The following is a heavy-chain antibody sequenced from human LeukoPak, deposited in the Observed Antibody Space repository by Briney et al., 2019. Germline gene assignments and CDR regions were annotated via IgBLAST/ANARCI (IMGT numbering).Heavy chain of an antibody. V-gene: IGHV3-48*02. CDR2: ISSSSSTI. CDR1: GFTFSSYS. Sequence: GGSLRLSCAASGFTFSSYSMNWVRQTPGKGLEWVSYISSSSSTIYYADSVKGRFTISRDNAKNSLCLQMNSLRDEDTAVYYCARGRSTVTRFDPWGQGTLVTVSS. D-gene: IGHD4-17*01. J-gene: IGHJ5*02. CDR3: ARGRSTVTRFDP.